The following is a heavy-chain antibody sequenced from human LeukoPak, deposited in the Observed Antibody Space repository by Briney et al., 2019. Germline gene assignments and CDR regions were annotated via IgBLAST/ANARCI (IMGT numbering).Heavy chain of an antibody. Sequence: GGSLRLSCEASGFTFSSYSMHWVRQAPGKGLEWVAVIWYDGSKKYYGDSVKGRFTISRDNSKNTLYLQMNSLRGEDTAIYYCARDLAARHFDYWGQGTLVTVSS. V-gene: IGHV3-33*01. D-gene: IGHD6-6*01. J-gene: IGHJ4*02. CDR1: GFTFSSYS. CDR3: ARDLAARHFDY. CDR2: IWYDGSKK.